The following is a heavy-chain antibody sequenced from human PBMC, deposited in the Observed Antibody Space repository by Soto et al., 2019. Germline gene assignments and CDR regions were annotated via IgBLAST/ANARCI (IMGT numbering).Heavy chain of an antibody. J-gene: IGHJ4*02. Sequence: GGSLRLSCAASGFSFSSYSINWVRQAPGKGLEWVSSISTGSTSMFYADSLEGRFTISRDDAKNSLYLEMNSLRAEDTAVYFCARDRRDCSGRSCYSNFDYWGRRTLVAVSS. CDR1: GFSFSSYS. CDR3: ARDRRDCSGRSCYSNFDY. D-gene: IGHD2-15*01. V-gene: IGHV3-21*01. CDR2: ISTGSTSM.